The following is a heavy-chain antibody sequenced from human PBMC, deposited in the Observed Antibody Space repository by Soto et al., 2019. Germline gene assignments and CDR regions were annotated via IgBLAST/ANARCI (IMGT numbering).Heavy chain of an antibody. V-gene: IGHV1-58*01. Sequence: QMQLEQSGPEVKKPGTSVKVSGKASGFTFTSSAFQWVRQARGKRLEWIGWIAVGSGYTNYAQRFQDRVTLTRDMSTATTYMEQRRLTSEDTAIYYCAADATSWQQMVPYDYWGQGTLVTVSS. D-gene: IGHD2-8*01. CDR1: GFTFTSSA. CDR3: AADATSWQQMVPYDY. J-gene: IGHJ4*02. CDR2: IAVGSGYT.